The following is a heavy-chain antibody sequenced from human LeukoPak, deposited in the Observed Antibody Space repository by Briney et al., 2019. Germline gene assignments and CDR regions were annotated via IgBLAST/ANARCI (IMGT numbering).Heavy chain of an antibody. Sequence: GSSVKVSCKASGGTFSSYAISWVRQAPGQGLEWMGGIIPIFGTANYAQKFQGGVTITTDESTSTAYMELSSLRSEDTAVYYCARESVAYCGGDCYAFDIWGQGTMVTVSS. V-gene: IGHV1-69*05. CDR3: ARESVAYCGGDCYAFDI. D-gene: IGHD2-21*02. CDR2: IIPIFGTA. J-gene: IGHJ3*02. CDR1: GGTFSSYA.